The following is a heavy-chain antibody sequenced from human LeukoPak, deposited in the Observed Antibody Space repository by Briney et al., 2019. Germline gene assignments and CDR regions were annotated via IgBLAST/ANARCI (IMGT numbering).Heavy chain of an antibody. V-gene: IGHV3-21*01. J-gene: IGHJ4*02. D-gene: IGHD3-10*01. Sequence: GGSLRLSCAASGFTFSSYSMNWVRQAPGKGLEWVSSISSSSSYIYYADSVKGRFTISRDNAKNSLYLQMNSLRAEDTAVYYCAKGVWFGDQPASDYWGQGTLVTVSS. CDR1: GFTFSSYS. CDR2: ISSSSSYI. CDR3: AKGVWFGDQPASDY.